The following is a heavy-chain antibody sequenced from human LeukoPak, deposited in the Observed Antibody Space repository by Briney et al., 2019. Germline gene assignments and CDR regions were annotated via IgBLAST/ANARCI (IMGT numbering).Heavy chain of an antibody. D-gene: IGHD3-22*01. CDR2: ISYDGSNK. J-gene: IGHJ5*02. Sequence: GRSLRLSCAASGFTFSSYGMHWVRQAPGKGLEWVAVISYDGSNKYYADSVKGRFTISRDNSKNTLYLQMNSLRAEDTAVYYCAKVLTHYYDSSGPNNWFDPWGQGTLVTVSS. V-gene: IGHV3-30*18. CDR3: AKVLTHYYDSSGPNNWFDP. CDR1: GFTFSSYG.